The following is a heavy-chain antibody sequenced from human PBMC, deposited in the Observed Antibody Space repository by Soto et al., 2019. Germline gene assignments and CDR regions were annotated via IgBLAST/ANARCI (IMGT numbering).Heavy chain of an antibody. CDR2: IYWDDDK. Sequence: QITLKESGPTLVKPTQTLTLTCTFSGFSLSTSGMGVGWIRQPPGKALECLALIYWDDDKHYSPSLESRLTITKDTSKNQVVLTMTNMDPVDTATYYYAHRRAAASLDYWGQGTLVTVSS. J-gene: IGHJ4*02. CDR1: GFSLSTSGMG. CDR3: AHRRAAASLDY. D-gene: IGHD6-13*01. V-gene: IGHV2-5*02.